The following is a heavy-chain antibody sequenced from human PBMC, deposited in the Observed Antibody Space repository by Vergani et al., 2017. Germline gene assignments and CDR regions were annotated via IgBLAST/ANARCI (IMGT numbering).Heavy chain of an antibody. D-gene: IGHD3-10*01. CDR3: ARVSYYYGSGSYYISTPRAFDI. Sequence: QVQLQESGPGLVKPSETLSLTCTVSGGSISSYYWSWIRQPPGKGLEWIGEIHHSGSTNYNPSLKSRVTISVDTSKIQFSLKLSSVTAADTAVYYCARVSYYYGSGSYYISTPRAFDIWGQGTMVTVSS. J-gene: IGHJ3*02. CDR2: IHHSGST. V-gene: IGHV4-59*12. CDR1: GGSISSYY.